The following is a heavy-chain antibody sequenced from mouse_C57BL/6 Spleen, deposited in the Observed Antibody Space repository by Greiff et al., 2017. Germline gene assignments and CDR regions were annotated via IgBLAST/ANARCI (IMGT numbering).Heavy chain of an antibody. CDR2: IYPGSGST. CDR3: ASITTVVAPYWYFDV. J-gene: IGHJ1*03. D-gene: IGHD1-1*01. CDR1: GYTFTSYW. V-gene: IGHV1-55*01. Sequence: QVQLQQPGAELVKPGASVKMSCKASGYTFTSYWITWVKQRPGQGLEWIGDIYPGSGSTNYNEKFKSKATLTVDTSSSTAYMQLSSLTSEDSAVYYCASITTVVAPYWYFDVWGTGTTVTVSS.